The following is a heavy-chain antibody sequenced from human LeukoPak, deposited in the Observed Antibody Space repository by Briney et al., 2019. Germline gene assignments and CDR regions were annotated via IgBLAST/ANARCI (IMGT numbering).Heavy chain of an antibody. Sequence: ASVKVSCKASGYTFTGYYMHWVRQAPGQGLEWMGWINPNSGGTNYAQKFQGRVTMTRDTSISTAYMELSRLRSDDAAVYYCARGGPYDSSGYPDYWGQGTLVTVSS. D-gene: IGHD3-22*01. CDR2: INPNSGGT. V-gene: IGHV1-2*02. CDR3: ARGGPYDSSGYPDY. J-gene: IGHJ4*02. CDR1: GYTFTGYY.